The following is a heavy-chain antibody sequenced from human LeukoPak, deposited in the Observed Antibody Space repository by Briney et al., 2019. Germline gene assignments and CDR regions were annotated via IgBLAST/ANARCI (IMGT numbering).Heavy chain of an antibody. Sequence: SETLSLTCTVSGGSISSSSYYWGWIRQPPGKGLEWIGSIYYSGSTYYNPSLKSRVTISVDTSKNQFSLKLSSVTAADTAVYYCAHGNSSSWYWRDWFDPWGQGTLVTVSS. CDR3: AHGNSSSWYWRDWFDP. V-gene: IGHV4-39*01. CDR1: GGSISSSSYY. J-gene: IGHJ5*02. D-gene: IGHD6-13*01. CDR2: IYYSGST.